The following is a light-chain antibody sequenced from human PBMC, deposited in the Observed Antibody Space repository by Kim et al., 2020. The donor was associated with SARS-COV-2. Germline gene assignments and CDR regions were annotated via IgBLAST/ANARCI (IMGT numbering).Light chain of an antibody. J-gene: IGLJ3*02. Sequence: GQKVTNACSRSSANIGTNSVYWYQQLPGTAPKHLIYRNQQRPSGVPDRFSGYKSDTSASLAIGRLRSEDEAHYYCVAWDDSLSGRVFGGGTQLTVL. CDR2: RNQ. CDR1: SANIGTNS. V-gene: IGLV1-47*01. CDR3: VAWDDSLSGRV.